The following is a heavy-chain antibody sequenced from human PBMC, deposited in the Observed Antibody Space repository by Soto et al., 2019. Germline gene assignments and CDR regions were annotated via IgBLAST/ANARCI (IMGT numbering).Heavy chain of an antibody. CDR2: ISGSSTYI. CDR3: ARDLSWGSNWYYYMDV. D-gene: IGHD7-27*01. CDR1: GFTFSSYS. J-gene: IGHJ6*03. V-gene: IGHV3-21*01. Sequence: GGSLRLSCAASGFTFSSYSMNWVRQAPGKGLEWVSSISGSSTYIYYTDSLKGRFTVSRDNAKNSLYLQMNSLRAEDTAVYYCARDLSWGSNWYYYMDVWGKGTSVTVSS.